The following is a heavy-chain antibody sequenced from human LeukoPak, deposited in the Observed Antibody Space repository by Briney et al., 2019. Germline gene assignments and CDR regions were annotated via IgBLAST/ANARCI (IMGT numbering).Heavy chain of an antibody. CDR1: GYTLTSYD. J-gene: IGHJ6*02. CDR3: ARGKDCSSTSCPDGSSGYYYYGMDV. D-gene: IGHD2-2*01. CDR2: MNPNSGNT. Sequence: EASVKVSCKASGYTLTSYDINWVRQATGQGLEWMGWMNPNSGNTGYAQKFQGRVTMTRNTSISTAYMELSSLRSEDTAVYYCARGKDCSSTSCPDGSSGYYYYGMDVWGQGTTVTVSS. V-gene: IGHV1-8*01.